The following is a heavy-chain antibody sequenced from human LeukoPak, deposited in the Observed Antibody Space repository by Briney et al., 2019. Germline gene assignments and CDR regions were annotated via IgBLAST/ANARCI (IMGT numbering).Heavy chain of an antibody. CDR1: GFSFSGYW. CDR2: INQDGSQK. CDR3: ARVDFRGPSWRYDY. D-gene: IGHD2-2*01. Sequence: GGSLRLSCAAPGFSFSGYWMGWVRQAPGRGLEWVANINQDGSQKPYVDSVEGRFTISRDNTKNSLYLQVNSLRADDTALYYCARVDFRGPSWRYDYWGQGTLVTVSS. V-gene: IGHV3-7*04. J-gene: IGHJ4*02.